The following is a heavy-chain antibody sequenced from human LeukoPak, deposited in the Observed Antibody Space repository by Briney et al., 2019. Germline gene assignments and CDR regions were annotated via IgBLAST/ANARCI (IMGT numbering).Heavy chain of an antibody. Sequence: GGSLRLSCAASGFTASSNALSWVRQAPGKGLEWVSSIRANADGTYHGDSVKGRFTISRDTSKNTLYLQMDSLRAEDTAVYYCAKDHASDGWPTFDDWGQGTLVTVSP. D-gene: IGHD5-24*01. CDR2: IRANADGT. V-gene: IGHV3-23*01. CDR3: AKDHASDGWPTFDD. CDR1: GFTASSNA. J-gene: IGHJ4*02.